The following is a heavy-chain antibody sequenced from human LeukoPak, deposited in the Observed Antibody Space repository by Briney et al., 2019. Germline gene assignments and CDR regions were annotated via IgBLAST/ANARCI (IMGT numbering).Heavy chain of an antibody. CDR1: GFSFSDYE. CDR2: ITIHSKTI. D-gene: IGHD5-18*01. V-gene: IGHV3-48*01. Sequence: GGSLRLSCVASGFSFSDYEMNWVRQAPGKGLEWISFITIHSKTIYYADSVQGRFTISRDNSRNTVYLQMNSLRAEDTAVYYCANDLGWIQLNLGRGQGTLVTVSS. CDR3: ANDLGWIQLNLG. J-gene: IGHJ4*02.